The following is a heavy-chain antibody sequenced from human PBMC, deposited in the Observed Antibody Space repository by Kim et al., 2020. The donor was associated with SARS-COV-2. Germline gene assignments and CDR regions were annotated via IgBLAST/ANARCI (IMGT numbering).Heavy chain of an antibody. Sequence: ASVKVSCKASGYTFTSYAMHWVRQAPGQRLEWMGWINAGNGNTKYSQKFQGRVTITRDTSASTAYMELSSLRSEDTAVYYCARDLRGAVVVSYYYYYGIEVWGKGTTVTVSS. CDR2: INAGNGNT. CDR3: ARDLRGAVVVSYYYYYGIEV. CDR1: GYTFTSYA. J-gene: IGHJ6*04. D-gene: IGHD2-21*01. V-gene: IGHV1-3*01.